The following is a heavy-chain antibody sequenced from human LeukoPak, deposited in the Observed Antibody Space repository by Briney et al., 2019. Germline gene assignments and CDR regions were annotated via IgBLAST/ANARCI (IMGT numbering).Heavy chain of an antibody. Sequence: GGSLRLSCAASGFTFSNYWMTWVRQAPGKGLEWVANIKQDGSEKYYVDSVKGRFTISRDNAKNSLFLQMNSLRAEDTAVYYCARRKVPWFGELDYWGQGTLVTVSS. J-gene: IGHJ4*02. CDR3: ARRKVPWFGELDY. CDR1: GFTFSNYW. D-gene: IGHD3-10*01. V-gene: IGHV3-7*01. CDR2: IKQDGSEK.